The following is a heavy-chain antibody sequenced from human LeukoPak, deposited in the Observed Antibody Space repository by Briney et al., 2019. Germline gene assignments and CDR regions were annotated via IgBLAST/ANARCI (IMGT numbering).Heavy chain of an antibody. V-gene: IGHV1-24*01. CDR1: GYTLTELS. D-gene: IGHD1-26*01. CDR2: FDPEDGET. CDR3: ARDDPGSYVGLDDY. Sequence: ASVKVSCKVSGYTLTELSMHWVRQAPGKGLEWMGGFDPEDGETIYAQKFQGRVTMTTDTSTSTAYMELRSLRSDDTAVYYCARDDPGSYVGLDDYWGQGTLVTVSS. J-gene: IGHJ4*02.